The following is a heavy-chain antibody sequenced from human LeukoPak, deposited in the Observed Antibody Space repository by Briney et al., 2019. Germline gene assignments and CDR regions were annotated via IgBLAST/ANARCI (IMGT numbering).Heavy chain of an antibody. J-gene: IGHJ4*02. D-gene: IGHD5-24*01. CDR1: GGTFSSYA. V-gene: IGHV1-8*02. CDR2: MNPNSGNT. CDR3: ARGARGYNYGEFDY. Sequence: ASVKVSCKASGGTFSSYAISWVRQATGQGLEWMGWMNPNSGNTGYAQKFQGRVTMTRDMSTSTVYMELSSLRSEDTAVYYCARGARGYNYGEFDYWGQGTLVTVSS.